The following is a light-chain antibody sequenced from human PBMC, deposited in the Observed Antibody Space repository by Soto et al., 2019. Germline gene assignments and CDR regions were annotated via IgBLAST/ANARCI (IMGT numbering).Light chain of an antibody. V-gene: IGKV1-39*01. CDR2: AAS. J-gene: IGKJ4*01. CDR3: QQIYSAPLT. Sequence: DIQMTQSPSSLFASVGDSVTITCRASQTITTYLNWYRQKPGKAPKLLIYAASSLQSGVPSRFSGSGSETEFTLTSSRLQPEAFATYFCQQIYSAPLTFGGGNKVEIK. CDR1: QTITTY.